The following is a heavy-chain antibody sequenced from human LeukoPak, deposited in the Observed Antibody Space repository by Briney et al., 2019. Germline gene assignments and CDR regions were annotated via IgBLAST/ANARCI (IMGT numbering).Heavy chain of an antibody. CDR3: AKAGVRYFDSSGLYAFDF. J-gene: IGHJ3*01. CDR1: GGSISSTGYC. CDR2: IYYSGST. Sequence: PSETLSLTCAVSGGSISSTGYCWARIRQPPGKGLEWIGTIYYSGSTYHNTSLKSRITMSVDTSRNQFSLKLSSVDAADTAVYYCAKAGVRYFDSSGLYAFDFWGQGTTVTVSS. D-gene: IGHD3-22*01. V-gene: IGHV4-39*01.